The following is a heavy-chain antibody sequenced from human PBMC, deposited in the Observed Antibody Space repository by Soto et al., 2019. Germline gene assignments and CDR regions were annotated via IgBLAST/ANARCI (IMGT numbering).Heavy chain of an antibody. CDR2: IYYSGST. V-gene: IGHV4-61*01. CDR1: GGSVSSGSYY. D-gene: IGHD3-22*01. CDR3: ARVEVMYYDSSGYFDY. Sequence: SETLSLTCTVSGGSVSSGSYYWSWIRQPPGKGLEWIGYIYYSGSTNYNPSLKSRVTISADTSKNQFSLKLSSVTAADTAVYYCARVEVMYYDSSGYFDYWGQGTLVTVSS. J-gene: IGHJ4*02.